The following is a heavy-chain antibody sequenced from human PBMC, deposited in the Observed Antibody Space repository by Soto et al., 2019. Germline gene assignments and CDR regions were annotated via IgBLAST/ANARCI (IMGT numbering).Heavy chain of an antibody. J-gene: IGHJ6*02. CDR1: GFTFSSYA. D-gene: IGHD3-22*01. Sequence: GGSLRLSCAASGFTFSSYAMHWVRQAPGKGLEWVAVISYDGSNKYYADSVKGRFTISRDNSKNTLYLQMNSLRAEDTAVYYCARNPVVVVITGGYGMDVWGQGTTVTVSS. CDR2: ISYDGSNK. CDR3: ARNPVVVVITGGYGMDV. V-gene: IGHV3-30-3*01.